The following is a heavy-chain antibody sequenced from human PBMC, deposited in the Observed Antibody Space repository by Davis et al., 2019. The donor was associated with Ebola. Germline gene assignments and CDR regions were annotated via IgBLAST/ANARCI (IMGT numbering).Heavy chain of an antibody. D-gene: IGHD3-3*01. V-gene: IGHV3-7*03. Sequence: GESLKISCAASGFTFSSYSMSWVRQAPGKGLEWVANIKQDGSEKYYVDSVKGRFTISRDNAKNSLYLQMNSLRAEDTAVYYCARDTELRFLEWSNGMDVWGQGTTVTVSS. CDR3: ARDTELRFLEWSNGMDV. J-gene: IGHJ6*02. CDR1: GFTFSSYS. CDR2: IKQDGSEK.